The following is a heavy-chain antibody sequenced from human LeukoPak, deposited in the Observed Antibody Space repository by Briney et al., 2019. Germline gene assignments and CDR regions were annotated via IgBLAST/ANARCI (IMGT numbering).Heavy chain of an antibody. Sequence: QPSETLSLTCTVSGGSISSSSYYWGWIRQPPGKGLEWIGSIYYSGSTYYNPSLKSRVTISVDTSKNQFSLKLSSVTAADTAVYYCAREINYYDSSGYYYRYYYYYGMDVWGQGTTVTVSS. D-gene: IGHD3-22*01. CDR2: IYYSGST. CDR3: AREINYYDSSGYYYRYYYYYGMDV. CDR1: GGSISSSSYY. V-gene: IGHV4-39*02. J-gene: IGHJ6*02.